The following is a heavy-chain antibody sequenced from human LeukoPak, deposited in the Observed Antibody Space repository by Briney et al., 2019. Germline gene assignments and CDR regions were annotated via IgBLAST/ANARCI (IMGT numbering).Heavy chain of an antibody. V-gene: IGHV3-21*01. CDR2: ISSSSSYI. D-gene: IGHD3-22*01. Sequence: GGSLRLSCAASGFTFSSYSMTWVRQAPGKGLEWVSSISSSSSYIYYADSVKGRFTISRDNSKNTLYLQMNSLRAEDTAVYYCARDQNYDSSGYYPDYWGQGTLVTVSS. CDR1: GFTFSSYS. J-gene: IGHJ4*02. CDR3: ARDQNYDSSGYYPDY.